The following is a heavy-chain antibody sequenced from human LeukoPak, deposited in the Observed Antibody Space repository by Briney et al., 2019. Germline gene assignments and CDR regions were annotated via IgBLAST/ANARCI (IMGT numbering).Heavy chain of an antibody. D-gene: IGHD3-3*01. CDR2: INSDGSST. CDR1: GFTFSSYW. V-gene: IGHV3-74*01. CDR3: ARGLTFFGVVNDAFDI. J-gene: IGHJ3*02. Sequence: GGSLRLSCAASGFTFSSYWMHWVRQAPGKGLVWVSLINSDGSSTIYADSVKGRFTISRDNVKNTLYLQMNSLRAEDTAVNYCARGLTFFGVVNDAFDIWGQGTMVTVSS.